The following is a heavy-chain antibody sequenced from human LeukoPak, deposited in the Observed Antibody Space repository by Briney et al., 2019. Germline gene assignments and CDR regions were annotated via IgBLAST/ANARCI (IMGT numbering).Heavy chain of an antibody. V-gene: IGHV4-31*03. CDR3: ARGYVLDV. CDR2: IHDTGNS. CDR1: GDSLTSGGYF. D-gene: IGHD2-15*01. Sequence: SQTLSLTCTVPGDSLTSGGYFWSWLRRHPVRGREWIGYIHDTGNSYYNPSLQSRVAISIDISRNQFSLKLSSVTAADTAVYYCARGYVLDVWGQGTTVTVSS. J-gene: IGHJ6*02.